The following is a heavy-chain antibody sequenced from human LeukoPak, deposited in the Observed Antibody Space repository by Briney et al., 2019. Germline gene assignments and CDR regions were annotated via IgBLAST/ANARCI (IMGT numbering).Heavy chain of an antibody. V-gene: IGHV4-61*02. CDR2: IYTSGST. D-gene: IGHD6-19*01. CDR3: ARSVAGTSHDAFDI. Sequence: SQTLSLTCTVSGGSISSGSYYWSWVRQPAGKGLEWIGRIYTSGSTNYNPSLKSRVTISVDTSKNQFSLKLSSVTAADTAVYYCARSVAGTSHDAFDIWGQGTMVTVSS. CDR1: GGSISSGSYY. J-gene: IGHJ3*02.